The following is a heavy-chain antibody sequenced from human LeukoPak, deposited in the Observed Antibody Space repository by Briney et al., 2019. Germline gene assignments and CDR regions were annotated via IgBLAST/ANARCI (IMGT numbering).Heavy chain of an antibody. V-gene: IGHV4-34*01. CDR3: ARVEIAVSLRFDH. CDR1: GGSFSGYY. Sequence: PSETLSLTCAVYGGSFSGYYWSWIRQPPGKGLEWIGEINHSGSTNYNPSLKSRVTISVDTSKNQFSLKLSSVTAADTAVYYCARVEIAVSLRFDHWGQGTLVTVSS. J-gene: IGHJ4*02. D-gene: IGHD5-24*01. CDR2: INHSGST.